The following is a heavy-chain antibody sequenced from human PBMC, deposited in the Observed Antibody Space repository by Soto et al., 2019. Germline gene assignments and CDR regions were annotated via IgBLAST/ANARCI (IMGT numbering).Heavy chain of an antibody. J-gene: IGHJ4*02. CDR2: IYYSGST. CDR1: GGSVSSGSYY. D-gene: IGHD5-12*01. Sequence: PSETLSLTXTVSGGSVSSGSYYWSWIRQPPGKGLEWIGYIYYSGSTNYNPSLKSRVTISVDTSKNQFSLKLSSVTAADTAVYYCAREGRGYSGYDGYWGQGTLVTVSS. CDR3: AREGRGYSGYDGY. V-gene: IGHV4-61*01.